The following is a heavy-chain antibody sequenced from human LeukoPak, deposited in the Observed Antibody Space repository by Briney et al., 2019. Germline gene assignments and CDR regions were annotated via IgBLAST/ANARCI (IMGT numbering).Heavy chain of an antibody. CDR2: ISYSGST. CDR1: GYSISSGCY. V-gene: IGHV4-38-2*02. J-gene: IGHJ3*02. Sequence: SETLSLTCTVSGYSISSGCYWGWIRQPPGKGLEWIGSISYSGSTYYNPSLKSRVTISVDTSKNQFSLKLSSVTAADTAVYYCARQSGITMIVVIIGDAFDIWGQGTMVTVSS. D-gene: IGHD3-22*01. CDR3: ARQSGITMIVVIIGDAFDI.